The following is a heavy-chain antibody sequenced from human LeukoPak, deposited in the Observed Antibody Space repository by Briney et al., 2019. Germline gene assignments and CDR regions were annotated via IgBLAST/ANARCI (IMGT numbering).Heavy chain of an antibody. D-gene: IGHD6-19*01. CDR2: ISAYNGNT. V-gene: IGHV1-18*01. J-gene: IGHJ6*03. CDR1: GYTFTIYG. CDR3: ARGHSSGWYPYYYYYMDV. Sequence: ASVKVSCKASGYTFTIYGISWVRQAPGQGLEWMGWISAYNGNTHYAQKLQGRVTMTTDTSTSTAYMELSSLRSEDTAVYYCARGHSSGWYPYYYYYMDVWGKGTTVTISS.